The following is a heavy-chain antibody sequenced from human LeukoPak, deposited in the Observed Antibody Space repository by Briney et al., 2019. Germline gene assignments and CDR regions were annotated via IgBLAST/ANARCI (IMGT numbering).Heavy chain of an antibody. CDR1: GFNFNNYD. Sequence: PGGSLRLSCVASGFNFNNYDLHWDRQAPGKGLEWVAFIKFRGHETFYADSVEGRFTFSRDNSRNTLYLQMNSLRAEDTAVYYCVRGSSDWYGTDFWGQGTLVTVSS. J-gene: IGHJ4*02. CDR2: IKFRGHET. CDR3: VRGSSDWYGTDF. D-gene: IGHD6-19*01. V-gene: IGHV3-33*01.